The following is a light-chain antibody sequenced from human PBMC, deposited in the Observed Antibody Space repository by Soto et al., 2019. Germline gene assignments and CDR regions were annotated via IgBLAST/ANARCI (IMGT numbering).Light chain of an antibody. V-gene: IGKV3-15*01. CDR3: QQYKNWLTWT. CDR1: QSVSSN. J-gene: IGKJ1*01. CDR2: DAS. Sequence: EIGLTQSPGTLSLSPGERATLSCRAVQSVSSNYLAWYQQKPGQAPRLLIYDASTRATGIPARFSGSGSGTEFTLTISSLQSEDFAVYYCQQYKNWLTWTFGQGTKVAIK.